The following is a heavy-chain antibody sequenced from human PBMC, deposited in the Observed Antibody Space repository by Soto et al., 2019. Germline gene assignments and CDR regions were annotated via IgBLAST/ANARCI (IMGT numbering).Heavy chain of an antibody. CDR1: GFTFSSYA. V-gene: IGHV3-23*01. Sequence: QPGGSLRLSCAASGFTFSSYAMSWVRQAPGKGLEWVSAISGSGGSTYYADSVKGRFTISRDNSENTLYLQMNSLRAEDTAVYYCAKDLPLYERPILTGDNTYYYYGMDVWGQGTTVTVSS. J-gene: IGHJ6*02. CDR2: ISGSGGST. D-gene: IGHD3-9*01. CDR3: AKDLPLYERPILTGDNTYYYYGMDV.